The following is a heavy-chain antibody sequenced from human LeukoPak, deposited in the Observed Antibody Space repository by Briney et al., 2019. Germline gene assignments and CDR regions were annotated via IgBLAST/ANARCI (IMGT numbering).Heavy chain of an antibody. J-gene: IGHJ5*02. CDR2: MNSNSGNT. V-gene: IGHV1-8*01. D-gene: IGHD3-22*01. CDR1: GYTFTSYD. Sequence: ASVQVSCKASGYTFTSYDINWVRQDTGQGLEGMGWMNSNSGNTGYAQKFQGRVTMTRNTSISTAYMVLSSLMCEDTAVYYCCADPGGYDSSGYYLWNWFDPWGQGTLVTVSS. CDR3: CADPGGYDSSGYYLWNWFDP.